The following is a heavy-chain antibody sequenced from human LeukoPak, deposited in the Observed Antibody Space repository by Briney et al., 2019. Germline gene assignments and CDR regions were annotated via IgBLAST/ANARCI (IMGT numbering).Heavy chain of an antibody. CDR3: ARAELVVVTAMDV. Sequence: PGGSLRLSCAASGFTFSDYYMSWIRQAPGKGLEWVSYISSSGSTIYYADSVKGRFTISRDNAKNSLYLQMNSLRAEDTAVYYCARAELVVVTAMDVWGQGTTVTVSS. J-gene: IGHJ6*02. V-gene: IGHV3-11*04. CDR1: GFTFSDYY. D-gene: IGHD2-21*02. CDR2: ISSSGSTI.